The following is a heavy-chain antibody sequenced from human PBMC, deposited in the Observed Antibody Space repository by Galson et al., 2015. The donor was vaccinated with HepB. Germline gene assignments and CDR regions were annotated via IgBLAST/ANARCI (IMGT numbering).Heavy chain of an antibody. CDR1: GYTFTSYY. D-gene: IGHD6-13*01. J-gene: IGHJ4*02. CDR3: AILAQPGIAAAGIGD. CDR2: INPSGGST. Sequence: SVKVSCKASGYTFTSYYMHWVRQAPGQGLEWMGIINPSGGSTSYAQKFQGRVTMTRDTSTSTVYMELSSLRSEDTAVYYCAILAQPGIAAAGIGDWGQGTLVTVSS. V-gene: IGHV1-46*01.